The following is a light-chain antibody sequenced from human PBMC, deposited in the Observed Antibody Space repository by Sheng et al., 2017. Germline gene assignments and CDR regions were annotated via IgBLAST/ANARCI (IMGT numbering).Light chain of an antibody. CDR2: AAS. CDR3: QQYGSSPPIS. Sequence: VLTQSPATLSVSPGDRATLSCRASHGVSSSYLAWYQHKPGQAPRLLIYAASSRATGIPDRFSGSGSGTDFTLTITRLEPEDFAVYYCQQYGSSPPISFGQGTRLEIK. CDR1: HGVSSSY. V-gene: IGKV3-20*01. J-gene: IGKJ5*01.